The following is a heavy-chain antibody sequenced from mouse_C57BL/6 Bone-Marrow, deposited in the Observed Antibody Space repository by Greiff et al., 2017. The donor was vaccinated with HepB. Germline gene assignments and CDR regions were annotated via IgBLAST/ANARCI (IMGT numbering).Heavy chain of an antibody. J-gene: IGHJ1*03. V-gene: IGHV3-6*01. Sequence: VQLQQSGPGLVKPSQSLSLTCSVTGYSITSGYYWNWIRQFPGNKLEWMGYISYDGSNNYNPSLKNRISITRDTSKNQFFLKLNSVTTEDTATYYCASGLYYYGSSSYWYFDVWGTGTTVTVSS. CDR1: GYSITSGYY. CDR2: ISYDGSN. CDR3: ASGLYYYGSSSYWYFDV. D-gene: IGHD1-1*01.